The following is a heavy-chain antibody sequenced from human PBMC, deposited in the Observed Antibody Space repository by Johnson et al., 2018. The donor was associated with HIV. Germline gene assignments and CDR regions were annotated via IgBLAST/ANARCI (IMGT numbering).Heavy chain of an antibody. CDR1: GFNFDDYA. V-gene: IGHV3-20*04. CDR3: ARPVFGVVSSPIDAFGI. Sequence: VQLVESGGGLVQPGGSLRLSCAASGFNFDDYAMSWVRQAPGKGLEWVSAISWNSGSIGYADSVKGRFTIYRDNAKNSLYLQMNSLRAEDTALYYCARPVFGVVSSPIDAFGIWGQGTTVTVSP. D-gene: IGHD3-3*01. J-gene: IGHJ3*02. CDR2: ISWNSGSI.